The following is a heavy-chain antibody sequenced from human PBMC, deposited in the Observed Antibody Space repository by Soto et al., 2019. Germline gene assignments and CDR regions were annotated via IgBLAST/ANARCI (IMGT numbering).Heavy chain of an antibody. CDR3: ARSTVFGLLIGGYFNY. V-gene: IGHV1-3*01. D-gene: IGHD3-3*01. J-gene: IGHJ4*02. CDR2: INAGNGNT. CDR1: GYIFTSYA. Sequence: ASVKVSCKASGYIFTSYAIHWVRQAPGQSLEWMGWINAGNGNTRYSQKFQDRVVITRDTSASTAYMGLSSLTSEDTAFYYCARSTVFGLLIGGYFNYWGQGTLVPVPQ.